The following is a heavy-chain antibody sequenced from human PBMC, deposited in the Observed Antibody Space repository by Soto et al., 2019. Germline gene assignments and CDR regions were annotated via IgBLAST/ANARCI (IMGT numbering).Heavy chain of an antibody. J-gene: IGHJ5*02. CDR1: GGSISSSSYY. D-gene: IGHD4-17*01. CDR2: IYYTGNT. CDR3: VRLIGMTTATTDRGFDT. V-gene: IGHV4-39*01. Sequence: ETLSLTCTVSGGSISSSSYYWDWIRQPPGKGLEWIGSIYYTGNTYYNPSLRSRITISVDTSKNQFSLKLSSVTAADTAVYYCVRLIGMTTATTDRGFDTWGQGTLVTVSS.